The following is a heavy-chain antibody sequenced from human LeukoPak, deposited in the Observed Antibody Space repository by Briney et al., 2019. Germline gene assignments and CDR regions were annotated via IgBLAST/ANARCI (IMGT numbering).Heavy chain of an antibody. CDR3: ARGLVVPAALAY. CDR2: FNPNSGDT. V-gene: IGHV1-2*02. D-gene: IGHD2-2*01. CDR1: GYTFTGYY. J-gene: IGHJ4*02. Sequence: ASVKVSCKASGYTFTGYYMHWVRQAPGQGLEWMGWFNPNSGDTNYAQKFQGRVTLTRDTSISTAYVALGRLRSDDTAVYYCARGLVVPAALAYWGQGTLVTVSS.